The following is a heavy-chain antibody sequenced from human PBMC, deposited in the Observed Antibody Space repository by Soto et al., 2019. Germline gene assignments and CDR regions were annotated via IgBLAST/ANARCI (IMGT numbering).Heavy chain of an antibody. D-gene: IGHD5-12*01. CDR3: ARHNRIADIVATRGYYFDY. CDR2: TSAYNGNT. J-gene: IGHJ4*02. V-gene: IGHV1-18*04. CDR1: GYTFTSYG. Sequence: QVQLVQSGAEVKKPGASVKVSCKASGYTFTSYGISWVRQAPGQGLEWMGWTSAYNGNTNYAQKLQGRVTMTTDTSESTAYMELRSLRSDDTAVYYCARHNRIADIVATRGYYFDYWCQGTLVTVSS.